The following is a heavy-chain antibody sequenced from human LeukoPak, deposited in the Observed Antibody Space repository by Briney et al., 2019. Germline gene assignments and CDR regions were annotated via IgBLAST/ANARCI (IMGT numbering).Heavy chain of an antibody. V-gene: IGHV4-30-4*08. Sequence: SQTLSLTCTVSGGSISSGDYYWSWIRQPPGKGLEWIGYIYYSGSTYYNPSLKSRVTISVDTSKNRFPLKRSSVTAADTAVYYCAREWELLPHDAFDIWGQGTMVTVSS. D-gene: IGHD1-26*01. J-gene: IGHJ3*02. CDR3: AREWELLPHDAFDI. CDR2: IYYSGST. CDR1: GGSISSGDYY.